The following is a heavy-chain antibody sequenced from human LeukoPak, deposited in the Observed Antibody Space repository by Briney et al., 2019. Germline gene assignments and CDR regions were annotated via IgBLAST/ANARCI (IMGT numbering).Heavy chain of an antibody. CDR2: INPNSGGT. D-gene: IGHD2-15*01. V-gene: IGHV1-2*02. J-gene: IGHJ5*02. CDR3: ARDYTYCSGGSCPFRFFDP. Sequence: PGASVKVSCKASGYTFTGYYMHWVRQAPGQGLEWMGWINPNSGGTNYAQKFQGRVTMTSDTSISTAYMELSSLRSEDTAVYYCARDYTYCSGGSCPFRFFDPWGQGTLVTVSS. CDR1: GYTFTGYY.